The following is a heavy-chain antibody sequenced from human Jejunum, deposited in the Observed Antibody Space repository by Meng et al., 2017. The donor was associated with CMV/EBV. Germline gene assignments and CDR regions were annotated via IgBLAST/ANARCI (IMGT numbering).Heavy chain of an antibody. J-gene: IGHJ4*02. D-gene: IGHD1-26*01. Sequence: KLSCKASGYTFSNYALHWVRQAPGQRLEWMGWINGGSSNTKYSQNFQGRVTITRDTSATTVYMEVSSLRSEDTAVYYCARYNGNYEDWGQGTLVTVSS. CDR3: ARYNGNYED. CDR1: GYTFSNYA. V-gene: IGHV1-3*01. CDR2: INGGSSNT.